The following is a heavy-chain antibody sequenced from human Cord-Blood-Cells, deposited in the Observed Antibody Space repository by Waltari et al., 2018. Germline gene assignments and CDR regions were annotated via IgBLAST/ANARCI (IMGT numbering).Heavy chain of an antibody. Sequence: EVQLVXSGGXLIQPGGSLRLSCAASXFTVSSNYMSWVRQAPGKGMEWVAVIXXXCSXXXADSVKVXXXISXXNSKNTLYLQMNSLRAEDTAVYYCXRGXXXXQGTLXTXSS. CDR3: XRGXX. CDR2: IXXXCSX. J-gene: IGHJ4*02. V-gene: IGHV3-53*01. CDR1: XFTVSSNY.